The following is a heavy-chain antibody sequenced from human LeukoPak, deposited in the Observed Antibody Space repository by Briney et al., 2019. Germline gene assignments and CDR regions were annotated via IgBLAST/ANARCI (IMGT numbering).Heavy chain of an antibody. D-gene: IGHD2-21*02. V-gene: IGHV5-51*01. CDR2: IHPAVSNT. Sequence: GESLKISCKGSGFTVTDHWIAWVRQMPGKGLEWVGIIHPAVSNTPKSPSFQGQVVISVDRSISTAYLQWNSLKASETAMYYCAASPPHCGADCPFDYWGQGTLVTVSS. J-gene: IGHJ4*02. CDR1: GFTVTDHW. CDR3: AASPPHCGADCPFDY.